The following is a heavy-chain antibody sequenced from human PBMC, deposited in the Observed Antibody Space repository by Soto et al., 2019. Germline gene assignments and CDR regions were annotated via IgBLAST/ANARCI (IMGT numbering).Heavy chain of an antibody. J-gene: IGHJ5*02. CDR2: ISSSSSYI. V-gene: IGHV3-21*01. CDR1: GFTFSSYS. Sequence: GGSLRLSCAASGFTFSSYSMNWVRQAPGKGLEWVSSISSSSSYIYYADSVKGRFTISRDNAKNSLYLQMNSLRAEDTAVYYCARRREYDFWSGYNWFDPWGQGTLVTVSS. D-gene: IGHD3-3*01. CDR3: ARRREYDFWSGYNWFDP.